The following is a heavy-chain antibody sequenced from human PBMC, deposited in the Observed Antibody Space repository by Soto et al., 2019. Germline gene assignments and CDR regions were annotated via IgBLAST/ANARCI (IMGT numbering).Heavy chain of an antibody. V-gene: IGHV1-69*13. CDR1: GGTFSSYA. J-gene: IGHJ4*02. D-gene: IGHD3-22*01. CDR3: ARSSDSSGYYFNPSFDY. CDR2: IIPIFGTA. Sequence: SVKVSCKASGGTFSSYAISWVRQAPGQGLEWMGGIIPIFGTANYAQKFQGRVTITADESTSTAYMELSSLRSEDTAVYYCARSSDSSGYYFNPSFDYWGQGTLVTVSS.